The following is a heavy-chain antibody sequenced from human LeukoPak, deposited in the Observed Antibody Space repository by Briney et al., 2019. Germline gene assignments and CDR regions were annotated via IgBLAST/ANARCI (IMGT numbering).Heavy chain of an antibody. J-gene: IGHJ4*02. CDR2: INPNSGGT. CDR3: ARGDTMIVVVIPEFDL. D-gene: IGHD3-22*01. Sequence: GASVKVSCKASGYTFTGYYMHWVRQAPGQRLEWMGWINPNSGGTNYAQKFQGRVNMTRDTSISTAYMELSRLRSDDTAVYYCARGDTMIVVVIPEFDLWRQGTVVSVSS. V-gene: IGHV1-2*02. CDR1: GYTFTGYY.